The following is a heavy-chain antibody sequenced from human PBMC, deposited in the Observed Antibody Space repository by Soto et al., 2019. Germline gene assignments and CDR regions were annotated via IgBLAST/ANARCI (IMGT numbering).Heavy chain of an antibody. CDR1: GYTFTSYG. Sequence: ASVKVSCKASGYTFTSYGISWVRQAPGQGLEWMGWISAYNGNTNYAQKLQGRVTMTTDTSTSTVYMELSSLRSEDTAVYYCARLDDYGDYRIDYWGQGTLVTVSS. V-gene: IGHV1-18*01. CDR2: ISAYNGNT. D-gene: IGHD4-17*01. CDR3: ARLDDYGDYRIDY. J-gene: IGHJ4*02.